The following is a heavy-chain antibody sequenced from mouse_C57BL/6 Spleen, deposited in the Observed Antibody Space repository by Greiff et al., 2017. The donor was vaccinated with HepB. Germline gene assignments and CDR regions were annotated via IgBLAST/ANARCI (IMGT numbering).Heavy chain of an antibody. CDR2: ISSGSSTI. J-gene: IGHJ4*01. Sequence: EVMLVESGGGLVKPGGSLKLSCAASGFTFSDYGMHWVRQAPEKGLEWVAYISSGSSTIYYADTVKGRFTISRDNAKNTLFLQMTSLRSEDTAMYYCARVGGNYAMDYWGQGTSVTVSS. CDR1: GFTFSDYG. V-gene: IGHV5-17*01. D-gene: IGHD1-1*02. CDR3: ARVGGNYAMDY.